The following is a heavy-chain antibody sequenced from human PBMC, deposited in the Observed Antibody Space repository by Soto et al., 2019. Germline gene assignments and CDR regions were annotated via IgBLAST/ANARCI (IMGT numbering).Heavy chain of an antibody. CDR3: ASLNDYSNYVREYYYYYYMDV. D-gene: IGHD4-4*01. V-gene: IGHV4-39*01. Sequence: SETLSLTCTVSGGSISSSSYYWGWIRQPPGKGLEWIGSIYYSGSTYYNPSLKSRVTISVDTSKNQFSLKLSSVTAADTAVYYCASLNDYSNYVREYYYYYYMDVWGKGTTVTVSS. CDR1: GGSISSSSYY. J-gene: IGHJ6*03. CDR2: IYYSGST.